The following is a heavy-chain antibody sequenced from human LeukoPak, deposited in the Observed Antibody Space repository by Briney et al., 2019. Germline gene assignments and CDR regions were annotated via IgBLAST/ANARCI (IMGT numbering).Heavy chain of an antibody. D-gene: IGHD3-10*01. J-gene: IGHJ6*03. CDR3: ARDPGFMVRGSRRGYDDYYYYMDV. CDR1: GGSISSYY. Sequence: SETLSLTRTVSGGSISSYYWSWIRQPAGKGLEWIGRIYTSGSTNYNPSLKSRVTISVDTSKNQFSLKLSSVTAADTAVYYCARDPGFMVRGSRRGYDDYYYYMDVWGKGTTVTISS. V-gene: IGHV4-4*07. CDR2: IYTSGST.